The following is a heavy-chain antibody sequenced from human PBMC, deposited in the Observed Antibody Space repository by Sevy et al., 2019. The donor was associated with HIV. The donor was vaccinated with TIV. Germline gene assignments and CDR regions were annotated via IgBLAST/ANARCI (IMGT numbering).Heavy chain of an antibody. CDR2: IYYSGST. J-gene: IGHJ4*02. Sequence: SETLSLTCTVSGGSISSSRYYWGWIRQPPGKGLEWIGSIYYSGSTYYNPSLKSRVTISVDTSKNQFSLKLSSVTAADTAVYYCARHVVVTATLDYWGQGTLVTVSS. CDR3: ARHVVVTATLDY. D-gene: IGHD2-21*02. V-gene: IGHV4-39*01. CDR1: GGSISSSRYY.